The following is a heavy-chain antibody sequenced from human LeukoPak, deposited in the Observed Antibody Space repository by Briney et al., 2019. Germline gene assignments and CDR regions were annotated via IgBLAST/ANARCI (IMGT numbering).Heavy chain of an antibody. V-gene: IGHV4-39*01. CDR2: IYYSGST. CDR3: ARHRYDFWSGYYLAKGFWFDP. Sequence: PSETLPLTCTVSGGSISSSSYYWGWIRQPPGKGLEWIGSIYYSGSTYYNPSLQSRVTISVDTSKNQFSLKLSSVTAADTAVYYCARHRYDFWSGYYLAKGFWFDPWGQGTLVTVSS. J-gene: IGHJ5*02. D-gene: IGHD3-3*01. CDR1: GGSISSSSYY.